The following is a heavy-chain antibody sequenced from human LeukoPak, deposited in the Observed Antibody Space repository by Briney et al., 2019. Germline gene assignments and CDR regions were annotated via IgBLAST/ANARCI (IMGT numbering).Heavy chain of an antibody. Sequence: SETLSLTCTVSGGSISSYYWSWIRQPPGKGLEWIGYIYYSGSTNYNPSLKSRVTISVDTSKNQFYLKLSSVTAADTAVYYCARLYYYDSTFGYYYYGMDVWGQGTTVTVSS. CDR2: IYYSGST. D-gene: IGHD3-22*01. V-gene: IGHV4-59*08. CDR3: ARLYYYDSTFGYYYYGMDV. CDR1: GGSISSYY. J-gene: IGHJ6*02.